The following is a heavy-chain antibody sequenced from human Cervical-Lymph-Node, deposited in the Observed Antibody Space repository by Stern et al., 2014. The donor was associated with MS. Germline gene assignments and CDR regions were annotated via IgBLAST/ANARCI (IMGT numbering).Heavy chain of an antibody. CDR1: GYLFSSFD. CDR3: ARGRGRHFGSGNWFDP. Sequence: VQLVESGDEVKKPGASVRVSCETSGYLFSSFDINWVRQAAGQGLEWIGWMNPATSNHGYAHQFQGRVTLTTNASINTAYMEWTSLRFEDTAVYYCARGRGRHFGSGNWFDPWGQGTLVTVSS. D-gene: IGHD3-10*01. J-gene: IGHJ5*02. V-gene: IGHV1-8*02. CDR2: MNPATSNH.